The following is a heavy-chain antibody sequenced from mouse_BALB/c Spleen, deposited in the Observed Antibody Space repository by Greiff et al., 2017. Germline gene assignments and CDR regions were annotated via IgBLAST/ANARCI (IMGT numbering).Heavy chain of an antibody. D-gene: IGHD2-1*01. CDR3: TRCGNYVLFDY. V-gene: IGHV1-15*01. J-gene: IGHJ2*01. Sequence: VQLQQSGAELVRPGASVTLSCKASGYTFTDYEMHWVKQTPVHGLEWIGAIDPETGGTAYNQKFKGKATLTADKSSSTAYMELRSLTSEDSAVYYCTRCGNYVLFDYGGQGTTLTVSA. CDR1: GYTFTDYE. CDR2: IDPETGGT.